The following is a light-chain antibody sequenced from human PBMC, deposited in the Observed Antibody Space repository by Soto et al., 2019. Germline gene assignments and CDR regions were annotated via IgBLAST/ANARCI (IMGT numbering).Light chain of an antibody. Sequence: QSALTQPASVSGSPGQSITISCTGTSSDVGGYNYVSWYQQHPGNAPRLMIYEVNNRPSGVPNRFSGSKSGNTASLTISGLQAEDEADYYCSSKTSSRTPFVLGTGTKVTVL. J-gene: IGLJ1*01. CDR2: EVN. CDR3: SSKTSSRTPFV. CDR1: SSDVGGYNY. V-gene: IGLV2-14*01.